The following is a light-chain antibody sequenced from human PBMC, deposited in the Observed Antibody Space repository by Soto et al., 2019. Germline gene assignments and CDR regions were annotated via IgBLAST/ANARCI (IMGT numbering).Light chain of an antibody. Sequence: EIVLTQSPGTLSLSPGERATLSCRASQSVSSSYLAWYQQKPGQAPRLLTYDASSRAPGIPDRFSGSGSGTDFTLTISRLEPEDLAVYYCQQYGSSPITFGPGTKVDIK. CDR1: QSVSSSY. CDR2: DAS. V-gene: IGKV3-20*01. J-gene: IGKJ3*01. CDR3: QQYGSSPIT.